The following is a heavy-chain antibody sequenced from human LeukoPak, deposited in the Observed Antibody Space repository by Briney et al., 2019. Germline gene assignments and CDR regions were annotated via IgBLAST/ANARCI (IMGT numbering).Heavy chain of an antibody. CDR2: IGIDSGDT. V-gene: IGHV3-21*05. CDR3: ARDYKYAFNN. Sequence: GGSLRLSCAASGFTFSDYSMNWVRQAPGKGLEWISYIGIDSGDTNYADSVKGRFTISGDKAKNSLYLQMNSLRVEDTAVYYCARDYKYAFNNWGQGTLVTVSS. J-gene: IGHJ4*02. CDR1: GFTFSDYS. D-gene: IGHD5-24*01.